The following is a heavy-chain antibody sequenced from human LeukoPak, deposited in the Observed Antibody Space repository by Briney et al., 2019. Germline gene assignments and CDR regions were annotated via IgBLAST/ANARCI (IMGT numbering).Heavy chain of an antibody. Sequence: GGSLRLSCAASGFTFSSYEMNWVRQAPGKGLEWVSYISSSGSTIYYADSVKGRFTVSRDNAKNSLYLQMNSLRAEDTAVYYCARDVTSPEAFDIWGQGAMVTVSS. V-gene: IGHV3-48*03. CDR3: ARDVTSPEAFDI. D-gene: IGHD2-21*02. J-gene: IGHJ3*02. CDR1: GFTFSSYE. CDR2: ISSSGSTI.